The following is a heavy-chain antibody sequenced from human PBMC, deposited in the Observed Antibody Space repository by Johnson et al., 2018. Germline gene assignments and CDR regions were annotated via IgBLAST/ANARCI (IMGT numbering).Heavy chain of an antibody. D-gene: IGHD1/OR15-1a*01. CDR3: VRDNKAHAFDI. V-gene: IGHV3-72*01. Sequence: EVQLVESGGGLVQPGGSLRLSCAASGFSISDHYMDWFRQAPGKGPEWVGRSANMFEAYMTPHAASVKGRFTVSRDDSKNSLYLQMNSLRPEDTAVYYCVRDNKAHAFDIWGQGTMVTVSS. CDR1: GFSISDHY. J-gene: IGHJ3*02. CDR2: SANMFEAYMT.